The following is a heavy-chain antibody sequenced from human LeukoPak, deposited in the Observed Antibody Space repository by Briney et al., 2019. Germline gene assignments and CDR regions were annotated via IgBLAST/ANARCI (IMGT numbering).Heavy chain of an antibody. CDR3: ARGIAAAGTAEYFQH. V-gene: IGHV4-59*01. CDR1: GGSFSGYC. J-gene: IGHJ1*01. D-gene: IGHD6-13*01. Sequence: PSETLSLTCAVYGGSFSGYCWSWIRQPPGKGLEWIGYIYYSGSTNYNPSLKSRVTISVDTSKNQFSLKLSSVTAADTAVYYCARGIAAAGTAEYFQHWGQRTLVTVSS. CDR2: IYYSGST.